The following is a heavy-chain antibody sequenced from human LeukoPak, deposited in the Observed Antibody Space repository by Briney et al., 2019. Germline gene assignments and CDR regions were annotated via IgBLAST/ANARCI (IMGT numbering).Heavy chain of an antibody. V-gene: IGHV1-69*13. J-gene: IGHJ5*02. CDR2: IIPIFGTA. D-gene: IGHD3-10*01. Sequence: GASVKVSCKASGGTFSSYAISWVRQAPGQGLEWMGGIIPIFGTANYAQKFQGRVTITADESTSTAYMELSSLRSEDTAVYYCARWPMVRGVMNWFDPWGQGTLVTVSS. CDR1: GGTFSSYA. CDR3: ARWPMVRGVMNWFDP.